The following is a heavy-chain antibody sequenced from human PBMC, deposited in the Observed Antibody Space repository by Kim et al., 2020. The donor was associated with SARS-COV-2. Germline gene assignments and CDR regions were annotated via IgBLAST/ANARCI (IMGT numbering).Heavy chain of an antibody. J-gene: IGHJ4*02. CDR2: ST. CDR3: AREADSGEDY. D-gene: IGHD2-15*01. V-gene: IGHV3-66*01. Sequence: STYYADSVKGRFTIARDNSKNTLYLQMNSLRAEDTAVYYCAREADSGEDYWGQGTLVTVSS.